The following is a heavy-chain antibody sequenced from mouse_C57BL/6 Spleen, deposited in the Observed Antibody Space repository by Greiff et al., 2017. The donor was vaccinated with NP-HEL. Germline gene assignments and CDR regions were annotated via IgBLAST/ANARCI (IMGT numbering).Heavy chain of an antibody. Sequence: QVQLQQPGAELVKPGASVKLSCKASGYTFTSYWMQWVKQRPGQGLEWIGEIDPSDSYTNYNQKLKGKATFTVDTSSSTAYMQLSNLTSEDSAVYYCARRGGYGNGYFDVWGTGTTVTVSS. CDR3: ARRGGYGNGYFDV. CDR2: IDPSDSYT. D-gene: IGHD2-1*01. V-gene: IGHV1-50*01. J-gene: IGHJ1*03. CDR1: GYTFTSYW.